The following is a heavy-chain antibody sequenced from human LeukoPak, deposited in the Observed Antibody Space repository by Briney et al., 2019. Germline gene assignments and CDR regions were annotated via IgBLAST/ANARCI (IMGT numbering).Heavy chain of an antibody. CDR2: INHSGST. J-gene: IGHJ3*02. CDR1: GGSFSGYY. CDR3: ARLRTAYSSGWYRRNDAFDI. V-gene: IGHV4-34*01. Sequence: SETLSLTCGVYGGSFSGYYWSWIRKPPGKGLEWIGEINHSGSTNYNPSLKSRVTISVDTSKNQFSLKLSSVTAADTAVYYCARLRTAYSSGWYRRNDAFDIWGQGTMVTVSS. D-gene: IGHD6-19*01.